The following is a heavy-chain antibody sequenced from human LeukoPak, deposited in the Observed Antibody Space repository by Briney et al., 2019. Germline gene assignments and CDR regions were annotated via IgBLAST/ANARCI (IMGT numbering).Heavy chain of an antibody. CDR3: AREMRGANRRESPYRYLGY. Sequence: VSVKVSCKASGYTFTGYYMHWVRQAPGQGLEWMGWINPNSGGTNYAQKFQGWVTMTRDTSISTAYMELSRLRSDDTAVYYCAREMRGANRRESPYRYLGYWGQGTLVTVSS. J-gene: IGHJ4*02. CDR2: INPNSGGT. CDR1: GYTFTGYY. D-gene: IGHD3-10*01. V-gene: IGHV1-2*04.